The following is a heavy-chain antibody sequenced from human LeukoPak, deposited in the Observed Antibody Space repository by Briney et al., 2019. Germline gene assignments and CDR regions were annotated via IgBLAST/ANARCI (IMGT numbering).Heavy chain of an antibody. CDR2: INPDGRDT. Sequence: QPGGSLRLSCAASGFTFSSYWMNWARQAPGKGLEWVAHINPDGRDTYYVDSVKGRFTISRDNAQNSMYLQMNSLRVEDTAVYYCTSWGDTTAEYFQRWGQGTLVTVSS. D-gene: IGHD2-21*02. J-gene: IGHJ1*01. CDR3: TSWGDTTAEYFQR. CDR1: GFTFSSYW. V-gene: IGHV3-7*01.